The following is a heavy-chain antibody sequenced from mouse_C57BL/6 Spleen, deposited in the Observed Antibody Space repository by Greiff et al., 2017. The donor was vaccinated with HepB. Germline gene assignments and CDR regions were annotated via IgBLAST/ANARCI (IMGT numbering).Heavy chain of an antibody. CDR2: INPNNGGT. V-gene: IGHV1-18*01. D-gene: IGHD2-2*01. J-gene: IGHJ3*01. Sequence: EVQLQQSGPELVKPGASVKIPCKASGYTFTDYNMDWVKQSHGKSLEWIGDINPNNGGTIYNQKFKGKATLTVDKSSSTAYRELRSLTSEDTAVYYWARKGCGYDGAWCAYWGQGTLVTVSA. CDR3: ARKGCGYDGAWCAY. CDR1: GYTFTDYN.